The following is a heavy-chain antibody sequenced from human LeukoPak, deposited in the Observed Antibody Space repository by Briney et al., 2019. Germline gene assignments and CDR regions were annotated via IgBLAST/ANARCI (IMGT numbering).Heavy chain of an antibody. CDR3: AKDSARPLYCTPPCYFDY. D-gene: IGHD2-8*01. J-gene: IGHJ4*02. CDR1: GYTFTSYY. CDR2: INPSGGST. Sequence: GASVKVSCKASGYTFTSYYMHWVRQAPGQGLEWMGIINPSGGSTSYAQKFQGRVTMTRDTSTSTVYMELSSLRAEDTAVYYCAKDSARPLYCTPPCYFDYWGQGTLVTVSS. V-gene: IGHV1-46*01.